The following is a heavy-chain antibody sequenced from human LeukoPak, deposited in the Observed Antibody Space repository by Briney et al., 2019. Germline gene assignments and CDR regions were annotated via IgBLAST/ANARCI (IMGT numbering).Heavy chain of an antibody. CDR3: ARESRYQLLYALDY. V-gene: IGHV3-23*01. D-gene: IGHD2-2*02. J-gene: IGHJ4*02. CDR1: GFTFSSYA. CDR2: LSGSGAGT. Sequence: VQPGGSLRLSCAASGFTFSSYAMSWVRQAPGKGLEWVATLSGSGAGTYYSDSVQGRFTISRDNSKNTLYLQMNSLRAEDTAVYYCARESRYQLLYALDYWGQGTLVTVSS.